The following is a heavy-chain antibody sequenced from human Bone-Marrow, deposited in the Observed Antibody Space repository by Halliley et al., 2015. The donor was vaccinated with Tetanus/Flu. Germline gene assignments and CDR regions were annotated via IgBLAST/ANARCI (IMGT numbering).Heavy chain of an antibody. D-gene: IGHD5-18*01. CDR2: IWYDGIKK. V-gene: IGHV3-33*03. CDR1: GFTLSDYG. J-gene: IGHJ5*02. CDR3: SGASGYGWLDP. Sequence: SGFTLSDYGMHWVRQAPGKGLEWVAVIWYDGIKKYYAESVKGRFTISRDDSKNTLFLQMSSLRAEDTALYLCSGASGYGWLDPWGQGTLVTVSS.